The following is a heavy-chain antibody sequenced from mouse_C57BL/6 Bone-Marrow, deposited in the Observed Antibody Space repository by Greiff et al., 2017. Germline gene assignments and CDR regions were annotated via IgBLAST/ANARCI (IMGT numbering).Heavy chain of an antibody. CDR3: ARAPDFYYFDY. V-gene: IGHV5-4*03. Sequence: EVKLVESGGGLVKPGGSLKLSCAASGFTFSSYAMSWVRQTPEKRLEWVATISDGGSYTYYPDNVQGRFTISSDNAKNNLYLQMSHLKSEDTAMYYCARAPDFYYFDYWGQGTTLTVSS. CDR1: GFTFSSYA. CDR2: ISDGGSYT. J-gene: IGHJ2*01.